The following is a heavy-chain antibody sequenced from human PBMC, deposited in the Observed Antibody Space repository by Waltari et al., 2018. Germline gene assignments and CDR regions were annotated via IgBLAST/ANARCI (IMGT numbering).Heavy chain of an antibody. J-gene: IGHJ4*02. D-gene: IGHD4-17*01. CDR2: IYYSGST. CDR3: ARDGTYGDYFY. Sequence: QLQLQESDPGLVKPSETLSLTCTVSGGSISSSSYYWGWIRQPPGKGLEWIGSIYYSGSTYYNPSLKSRVTISVDTSKNQFSLKLSSVTAADTAVYYCARDGTYGDYFYWGQGTLVTVSS. CDR1: GGSISSSSYY. V-gene: IGHV4-39*07.